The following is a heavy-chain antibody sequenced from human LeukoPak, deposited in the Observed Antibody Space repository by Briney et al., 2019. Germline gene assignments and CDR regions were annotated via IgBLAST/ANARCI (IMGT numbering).Heavy chain of an antibody. CDR2: INTNTGNP. Sequence: ASVKVSCKASGGTFTSYAMNWVRQAPGQGLEWMGWINTNTGNPTYAQGFTGRFVFSLDTSVSTAYLQISSLKAEDTAAYYCARELAEYCSGGSCYYTNWFDPWGQGTLVTVSS. J-gene: IGHJ5*02. V-gene: IGHV7-4-1*02. CDR3: ARELAEYCSGGSCYYTNWFDP. CDR1: GGTFTSYA. D-gene: IGHD2-15*01.